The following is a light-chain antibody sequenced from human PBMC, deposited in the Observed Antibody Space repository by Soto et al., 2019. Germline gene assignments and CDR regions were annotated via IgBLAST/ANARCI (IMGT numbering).Light chain of an antibody. CDR1: QAVSSN. Sequence: DIVMTQSPATLSVSPGDRATLSCRASQAVSSNLAWYQQKPGQIPSLLIYGASTRDTGVPARFSGSGSGTEFTLTISSLQSEDFAVYYCQQYNKGPRTFGHGTKVEIK. CDR3: QQYNKGPRT. J-gene: IGKJ1*01. V-gene: IGKV3-15*01. CDR2: GAS.